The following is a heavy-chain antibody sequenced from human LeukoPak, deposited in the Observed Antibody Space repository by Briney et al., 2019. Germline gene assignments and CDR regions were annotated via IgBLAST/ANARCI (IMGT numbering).Heavy chain of an antibody. J-gene: IGHJ4*02. D-gene: IGHD3-16*02. Sequence: QTGGSLRLSCAASGFTVSSNYMSWVRQAPGKGLEWVSIIYSDGSTYYADSVKGRFTISRDNSKNTLYLQMNSLRAEDTAVYYCARVNYDYVWGSYRYREEIDYWGQGTLVTVSS. CDR3: ARVNYDYVWGSYRYREEIDY. CDR2: IYSDGST. CDR1: GFTVSSNY. V-gene: IGHV3-66*01.